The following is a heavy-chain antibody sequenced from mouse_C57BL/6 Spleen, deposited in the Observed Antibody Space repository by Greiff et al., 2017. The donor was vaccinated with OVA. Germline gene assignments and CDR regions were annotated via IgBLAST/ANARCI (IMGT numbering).Heavy chain of an antibody. CDR1: GYAFSSSW. J-gene: IGHJ2*01. Sequence: QVQLKQSGPELVKPGASVKISCKASGYAFSSSWMNWVKQRPGKGLEWIGRIYPGDGDTNYNGKFKGKATLTADKSSSTAYMQLSSLTSEDSAVYFCASPITTAYFDYWGQGTTLTVSS. D-gene: IGHD1-1*01. CDR2: IYPGDGDT. V-gene: IGHV1-82*01. CDR3: ASPITTAYFDY.